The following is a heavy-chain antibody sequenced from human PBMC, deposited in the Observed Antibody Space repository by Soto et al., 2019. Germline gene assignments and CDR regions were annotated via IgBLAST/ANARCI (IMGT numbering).Heavy chain of an antibody. CDR2: IIPIFGTA. CDR1: GGTFSSYA. CDR3: ARDPAADSIAVAGIGY. V-gene: IGHV1-69*13. D-gene: IGHD6-19*01. J-gene: IGHJ4*02. Sequence: GASVKVSCKASGGTFSSYAISWVRQAPGQGLEWMGGIIPIFGTANYAQKFQGRVTITADESTSTAYMELSSLRSEDTAVYYCARDPAADSIAVAGIGYWGQGTLVTVSS.